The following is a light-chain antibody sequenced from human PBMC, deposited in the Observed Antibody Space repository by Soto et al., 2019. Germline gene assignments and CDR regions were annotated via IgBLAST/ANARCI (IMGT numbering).Light chain of an antibody. CDR2: KVS. CDR3: MQGTHWPIT. Sequence: DIVMTQSPLSLPVTLGQPASISCRSNQSLVHSDGIAHFRWFQQRKGRSPRRLIYKVSNRDSGVPARFRGRGSGTDFALKISRVEAEDVGVYYCMQGTHWPITFGQGTRLEIK. J-gene: IGKJ5*01. V-gene: IGKV2-30*02. CDR1: QSLVHSDGIAH.